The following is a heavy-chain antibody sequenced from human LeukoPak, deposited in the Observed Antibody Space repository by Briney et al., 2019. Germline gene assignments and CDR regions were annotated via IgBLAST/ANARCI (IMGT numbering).Heavy chain of an antibody. Sequence: QAGGSLRLSCAASGFTFSSYEMNWVRQAPGKGRGWVSYISSSGSTIYYADSVKGRFTISRDNAKNSLYLQMNSLRAEDTAVYYCARDMWRSYYFDYWGQGTLVTVSS. CDR1: GFTFSSYE. CDR3: ARDMWRSYYFDY. CDR2: ISSSGSTI. J-gene: IGHJ4*02. D-gene: IGHD2-21*01. V-gene: IGHV3-48*03.